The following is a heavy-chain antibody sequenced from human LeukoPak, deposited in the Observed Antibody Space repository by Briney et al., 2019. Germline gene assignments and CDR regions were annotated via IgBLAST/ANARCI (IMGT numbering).Heavy chain of an antibody. CDR1: GFTFSNYG. V-gene: IGHV3-30*02. Sequence: PGGSLRLSCAASGFTFSNYGMHWVRQAPGKGLEWVAFIRFDGNNKYYADSVKGRFTISRDNAKNSLYLQMNSLRAEDTAVYYCARSTGVDYYYYMDVWGKGTTVTVSS. D-gene: IGHD4-23*01. J-gene: IGHJ6*03. CDR2: IRFDGNNK. CDR3: ARSTGVDYYYYMDV.